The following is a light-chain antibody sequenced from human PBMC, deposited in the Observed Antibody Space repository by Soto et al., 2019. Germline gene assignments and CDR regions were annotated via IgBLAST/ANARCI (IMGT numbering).Light chain of an antibody. J-gene: IGKJ3*01. CDR3: QQYGSSPFT. V-gene: IGKV3-20*01. Sequence: EIVLTQSPGTLSLTPGERATLSCRASQTVSSSYLAWYQQKPGQAPRLLIYGASNRATGIPDRFGGSGSGADFTLTISRLEPEDFAVYYCQQYGSSPFTFGPGTKVDIK. CDR2: GAS. CDR1: QTVSSSY.